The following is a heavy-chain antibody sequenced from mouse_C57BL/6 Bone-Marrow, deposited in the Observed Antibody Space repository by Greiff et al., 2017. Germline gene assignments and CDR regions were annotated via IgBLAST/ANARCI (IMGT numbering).Heavy chain of an antibody. CDR3: ATYYKDV. D-gene: IGHD2-12*01. CDR1: GYSITSGYY. Sequence: EVQLQESGPGLVKPSQSLSLTCSVTGYSITSGYYWNWIRQFPGNKLEWMGYISYDGSTNYNPSLKNRISFTLATSKKQFVLKLNSVTTEDTATYYCATYYKDVWGTGTTVTVSS. CDR2: ISYDGST. V-gene: IGHV3-6*01. J-gene: IGHJ1*03.